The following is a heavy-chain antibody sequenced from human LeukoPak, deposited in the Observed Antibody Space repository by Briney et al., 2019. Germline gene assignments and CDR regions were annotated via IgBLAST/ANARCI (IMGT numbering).Heavy chain of an antibody. V-gene: IGHV3-30*18. Sequence: GGSLRLSCAASGFTFSSYGMHWVRQAPGKGLEWVAVISYDGSNKYYADSVKGRFTISSDNSKNTLYLQMNSLRAEDTAVYYCAKTLGASYGMDVWGQGTTVTVSS. CDR2: ISYDGSNK. CDR1: GFTFSSYG. CDR3: AKTLGASYGMDV. D-gene: IGHD3-16*01. J-gene: IGHJ6*02.